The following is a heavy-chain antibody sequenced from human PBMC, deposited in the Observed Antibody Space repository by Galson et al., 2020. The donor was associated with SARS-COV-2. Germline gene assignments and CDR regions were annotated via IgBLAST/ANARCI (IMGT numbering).Heavy chain of an antibody. CDR2: ISSDGSNS. D-gene: IGHD1-26*01. J-gene: IGHJ4*02. V-gene: IGHV3-30*04. CDR3: ARGGERELPDYVFY. CDR1: GFTFSNYV. Sequence: GGSLRLSCAASGFTFSNYVMHWVRQAPGKGPEWVAVISSDGSNSFYADSLKGRFTISRDNSKSTLYLQMNSLKAEDTAGYYCARGGERELPDYVFYWGQGTLVTGSS.